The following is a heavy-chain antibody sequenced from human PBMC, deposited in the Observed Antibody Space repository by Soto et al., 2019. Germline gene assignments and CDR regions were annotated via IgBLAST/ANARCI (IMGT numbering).Heavy chain of an antibody. Sequence: EVQLVESGGGLVQPGRSLRLSCAASGFTFDDYAMHWVRQAPGKGLEWVSGISWNSGSIGYADSVKGRFTISRDNAKNSLYLQMNSLRAEDTALYCCAKDSRLSKDYYYYYYMDVWGKGTTVTVS. CDR3: AKDSRLSKDYYYYYYMDV. J-gene: IGHJ6*03. CDR2: ISWNSGSI. D-gene: IGHD6-6*01. CDR1: GFTFDDYA. V-gene: IGHV3-9*01.